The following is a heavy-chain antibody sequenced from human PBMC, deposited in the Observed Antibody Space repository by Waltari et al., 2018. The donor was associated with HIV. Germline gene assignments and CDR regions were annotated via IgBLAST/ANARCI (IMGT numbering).Heavy chain of an antibody. D-gene: IGHD3-22*01. CDR1: GFTFHPYD. CDR2: ISWDGSNK. CDR3: GREGDYYDSSPFDY. V-gene: IGHV3-30-3*01. Sequence: QVQLVESGGGVVQPGRSLRLSCAASGFTFHPYDMHWVRQAPGKGLEWVAVISWDGSNKHYADSVKGRCTISRDNSRNSLYLQMSSLRAEDTAVYYCGREGDYYDSSPFDYWGQGTLVTVSS. J-gene: IGHJ4*02.